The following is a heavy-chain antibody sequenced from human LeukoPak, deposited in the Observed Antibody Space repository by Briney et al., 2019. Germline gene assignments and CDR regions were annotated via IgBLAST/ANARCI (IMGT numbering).Heavy chain of an antibody. CDR2: IYYSGST. CDR1: GGSISSYY. J-gene: IGHJ3*02. D-gene: IGHD2-21*02. CDR3: AREGDRDAFDI. Sequence: PSETLSLTCTVSGGSISSYYWSWIRQPPGKGLEWIGYIYYSGSTNYNPSLKSRVTISVDTSKNQFSLKLSSVTAADTAVYYCAREGDRDAFDIWGQGTVVTVSS. V-gene: IGHV4-59*01.